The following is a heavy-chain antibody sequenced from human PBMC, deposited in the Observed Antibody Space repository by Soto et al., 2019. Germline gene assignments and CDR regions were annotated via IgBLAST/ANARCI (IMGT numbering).Heavy chain of an antibody. D-gene: IGHD1-26*01. Sequence: EVQLLECGGGLVQPGESLRLSCAASGFTFSYYWMHWVRQAPGMGLVWVSRIHSDGSSTTYADSVKGRFTISRDNARNTLYLQMNSLRAEDTAVYYCARGDRGAFDLWGQGTVVTVSS. CDR1: GFTFSYYW. CDR2: IHSDGSST. CDR3: ARGDRGAFDL. V-gene: IGHV3-74*01. J-gene: IGHJ3*01.